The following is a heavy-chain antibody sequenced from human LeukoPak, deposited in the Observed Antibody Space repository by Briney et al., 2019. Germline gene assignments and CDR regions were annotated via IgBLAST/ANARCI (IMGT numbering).Heavy chain of an antibody. J-gene: IGHJ3*02. CDR2: ISAGNGNT. Sequence: ALVKVSCKASGYTFTSYGISWVRQAPGQGLEWMGWISAGNGNTKYSQKFQGRVTITRDTSASTAYMELSSLRSEDTAVYYCARDYSRYYDSSGYYYQNAFDIWGQGTMVTVSS. D-gene: IGHD3-22*01. CDR1: GYTFTSYG. V-gene: IGHV1-18*01. CDR3: ARDYSRYYDSSGYYYQNAFDI.